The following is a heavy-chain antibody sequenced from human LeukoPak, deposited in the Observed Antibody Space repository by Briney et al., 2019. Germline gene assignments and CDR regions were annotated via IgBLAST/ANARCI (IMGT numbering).Heavy chain of an antibody. V-gene: IGHV4-34*01. CDR2: INHSGST. Sequence: SETLSPTCAVYDGSFSGYYWSWIRQPPGKGLEWIGEINHSGSTNYNPSLKSRVTVSVDTSRNQFSLMLSSVTATDTAVYHCASLGSSPYWYFDVWGRGTLVTVSS. D-gene: IGHD7-27*01. CDR1: DGSFSGYY. J-gene: IGHJ2*01. CDR3: ASLGSSPYWYFDV.